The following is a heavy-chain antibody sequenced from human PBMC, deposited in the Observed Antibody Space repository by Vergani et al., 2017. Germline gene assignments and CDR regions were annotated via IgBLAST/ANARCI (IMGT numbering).Heavy chain of an antibody. CDR2: IYYSGST. V-gene: IGHV4-39*01. J-gene: IGHJ4*02. CDR3: ARQLTGYSSSWWSYCDY. CDR1: GGSISSSSYY. D-gene: IGHD6-13*01. Sequence: LQLQESGPGLVKPSETLSLTCTVSGGSISSSSYYWCWIRQPPGKGLEWIGSIYYSGSTYYNPSLKSRVTISVDTSKNQFSLKLSSVTAADTAVYYCARQLTGYSSSWWSYCDYWGQGTLVTCSS.